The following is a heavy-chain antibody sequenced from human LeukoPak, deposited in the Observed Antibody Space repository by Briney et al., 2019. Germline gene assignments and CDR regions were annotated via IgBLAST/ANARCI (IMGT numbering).Heavy chain of an antibody. CDR3: AKEGSYDSSGYYWTV. CDR2: ICGGGSST. D-gene: IGHD3-22*01. CDR1: GFTFSNYA. V-gene: IGHV3-23*01. J-gene: IGHJ4*02. Sequence: PGGSLRLSCEASGFTFSNYAMTWVRQAPGKGLEWVSVICGGGSSTYYADSVKGRFTISRDNSKNTLYLQMNSLRAEDTAVYYCAKEGSYDSSGYYWTVWGQGTLVTVSS.